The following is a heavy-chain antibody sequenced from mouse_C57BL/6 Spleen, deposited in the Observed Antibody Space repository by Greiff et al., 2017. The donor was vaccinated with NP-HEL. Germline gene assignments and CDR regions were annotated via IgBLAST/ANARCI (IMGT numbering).Heavy chain of an antibody. CDR3: ARYPNYYGSSYRY. D-gene: IGHD1-1*01. Sequence: QVQLQQPGAELVKPGASVKLSCKASGYTFTSYWMQWVKQRPGQGLEWIGEIDPSDSYTNYNQKFKGKATLTVDTSSSTAYMQLSSLTSEDSAVYYCARYPNYYGSSYRYWGQGTTLTVSS. J-gene: IGHJ2*01. V-gene: IGHV1-50*01. CDR1: GYTFTSYW. CDR2: IDPSDSYT.